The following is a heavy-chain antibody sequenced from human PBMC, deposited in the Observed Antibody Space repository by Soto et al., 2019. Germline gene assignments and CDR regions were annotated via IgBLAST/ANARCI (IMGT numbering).Heavy chain of an antibody. V-gene: IGHV1-69*01. CDR1: GXXXXSYA. Sequence: QVQLVQSGAEVKKPXSSXXVSCKAXGXXXXSYAXXXVRXAPXXXXXXMEGIFPIFGKATHAQKFHGRVTITAVESTITAYMELSSLRSEDTAVYYFARDRVLVWEELRAFDIWGQGTMVTVAS. D-gene: IGHD1-7*01. CDR3: ARDRVLVWEELRAFDI. J-gene: IGHJ3*02. CDR2: IFPIFGKA.